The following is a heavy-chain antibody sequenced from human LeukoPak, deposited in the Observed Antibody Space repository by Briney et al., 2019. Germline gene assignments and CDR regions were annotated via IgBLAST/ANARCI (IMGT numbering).Heavy chain of an antibody. D-gene: IGHD3-3*01. Sequence: GGSLRLSCTASGFTFSSYEMNWVRQAPGKGLEWISYISKSGGPIYYADSVQGRFTISRENAKNSLYLQMNSLRAEDTAIYYCARVARDYYLWSDPIETFYFDSWGQGTLVTDSS. CDR2: ISKSGGPI. CDR1: GFTFSSYE. CDR3: ARVARDYYLWSDPIETFYFDS. J-gene: IGHJ4*02. V-gene: IGHV3-48*03.